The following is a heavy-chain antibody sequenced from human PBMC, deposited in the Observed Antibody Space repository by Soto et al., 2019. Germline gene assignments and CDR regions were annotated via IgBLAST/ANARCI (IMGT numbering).Heavy chain of an antibody. Sequence: GGSLRLSCAASGFTFSSYSMNWVRQAPGKGLEWVSSISSSSSYIYYADSVKGRFTISRDNAKNSLYLQMNSLRAEDTAVYYCARDRVYGSGSYPLDYWGQGTLVTVSS. J-gene: IGHJ4*02. CDR1: GFTFSSYS. D-gene: IGHD3-10*01. CDR2: ISSSSSYI. V-gene: IGHV3-21*01. CDR3: ARDRVYGSGSYPLDY.